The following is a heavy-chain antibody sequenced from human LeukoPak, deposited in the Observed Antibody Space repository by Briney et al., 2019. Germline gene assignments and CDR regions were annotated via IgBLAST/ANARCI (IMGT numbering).Heavy chain of an antibody. Sequence: GASVKVSCKASGYIFTDYYMHWVRQAPGQGLEWMGWINPNSGGTNYAQNFQGRVTMTRDTSISTAYMQLSRLRFDDTAVYYCARASNVAAAGKVWVEVNDYWGQGTLVTVSS. CDR2: INPNSGGT. CDR3: ARASNVAAAGKVWVEVNDY. D-gene: IGHD6-13*01. V-gene: IGHV1-2*02. J-gene: IGHJ4*02. CDR1: GYIFTDYY.